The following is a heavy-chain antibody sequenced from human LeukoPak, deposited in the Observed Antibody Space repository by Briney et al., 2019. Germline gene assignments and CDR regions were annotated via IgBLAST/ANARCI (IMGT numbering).Heavy chain of an antibody. V-gene: IGHV4-59*01. Sequence: SETLSLTCTVSGGSISGYYWSWIRQPPGKGLEWIGYIYYSGSTNYNPSLKSRVTISVDTSKNQFSLKLSSVTAADTAVYYCARAEWGYFDYWGQGTLVTVSS. CDR3: ARAEWGYFDY. J-gene: IGHJ4*02. CDR1: GGSISGYY. CDR2: IYYSGST. D-gene: IGHD1-26*01.